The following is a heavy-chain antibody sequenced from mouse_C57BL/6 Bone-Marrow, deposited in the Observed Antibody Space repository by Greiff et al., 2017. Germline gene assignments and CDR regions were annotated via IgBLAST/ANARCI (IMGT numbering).Heavy chain of an antibody. CDR2: ISGGGGNT. Sequence: EVHLVESGGGLVKPGGSLKLSCAASGFTFSSYTLSWVRQTPEKRLEWVAPISGGGGNTYYPDSVKGRFTISRANAKNTLYLQMSSLRSEDTASYYCARGVYGSRWCDYWGQGTTLTVSS. J-gene: IGHJ2*01. CDR3: ARGVYGSRWCDY. V-gene: IGHV5-9*01. CDR1: GFTFSSYT. D-gene: IGHD1-1*01.